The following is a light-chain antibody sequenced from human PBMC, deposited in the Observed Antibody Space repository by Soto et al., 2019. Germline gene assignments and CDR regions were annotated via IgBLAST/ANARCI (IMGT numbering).Light chain of an antibody. Sequence: EIVLTQSPGTLSLSPGERATLSCRASQIVSSSKLAWYQQKPGQAPRLLIYDTSTRAPGIPARFSGSGSGTDFTLTISSLEPEDFAVYYCQQRSNWPITFGQGTRLEIK. CDR2: DTS. J-gene: IGKJ5*01. CDR1: QIVSSSK. CDR3: QQRSNWPIT. V-gene: IGKV3D-20*02.